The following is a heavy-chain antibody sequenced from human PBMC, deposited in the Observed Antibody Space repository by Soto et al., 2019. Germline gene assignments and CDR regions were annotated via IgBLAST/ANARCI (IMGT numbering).Heavy chain of an antibody. CDR1: GFTFSNAW. CDR2: IKSKTDGETT. CDR3: TTVDYGSGSYSWFDP. V-gene: IGHV3-15*01. D-gene: IGHD3-10*01. J-gene: IGHJ5*02. Sequence: EVQLVQSGGGLVKPGGSLRLSCAASGFTFSNAWMSWVRQAPGKGLEWVGRIKSKTDGETTDYAAPVKGRFTISRDDSKNTLYLQMNSLKTEDTAVYYCTTVDYGSGSYSWFDPWGQGTLVTVSS.